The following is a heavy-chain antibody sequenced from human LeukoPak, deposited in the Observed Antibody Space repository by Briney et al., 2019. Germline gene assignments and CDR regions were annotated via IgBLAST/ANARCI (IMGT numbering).Heavy chain of an antibody. CDR1: GFTFNNYA. V-gene: IGHV3-23*01. J-gene: IGHJ5*02. Sequence: GWSLRLSCAASGFTFNNYAMSWVRQAPGKGLEWVSAISGSGGGTYYADSVKGRFTISRDNSKNTLYLQMNSLRAEDTAVYYCARAGDVVPAGWFDPWGQGTLVTVSS. CDR3: ARAGDVVPAGWFDP. D-gene: IGHD2-2*01. CDR2: ISGSGGGT.